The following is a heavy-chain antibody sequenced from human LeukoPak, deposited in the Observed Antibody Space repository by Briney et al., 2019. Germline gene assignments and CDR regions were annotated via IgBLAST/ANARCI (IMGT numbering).Heavy chain of an antibody. Sequence: SETLSHTCAVYGGSFSGYFWTWIRQPPGKGLEWIGEINHSGSTNYSPSLKSRVTMSLDTSNNQFSLKLNSVTAADTAVYYCVRDRDGSHDYWGQGTQVTVSS. CDR2: INHSGST. CDR1: GGSFSGYF. J-gene: IGHJ4*02. V-gene: IGHV4-34*01. D-gene: IGHD1-26*01. CDR3: VRDRDGSHDY.